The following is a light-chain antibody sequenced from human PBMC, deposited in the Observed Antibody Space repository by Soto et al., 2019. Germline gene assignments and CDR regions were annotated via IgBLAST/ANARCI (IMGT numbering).Light chain of an antibody. J-gene: IGKJ5*01. Sequence: EIVMTQSPATLSVSPGERATLSCRASQSVSSNLAWYQQKPGQAPRLLIYGASTRATGIPARFSGSGSGTEFTLTISSLQSEDFATYYCQQLNSFTFGQGTRLEI. V-gene: IGKV3-15*01. CDR1: QSVSSN. CDR3: QQLNSFT. CDR2: GAS.